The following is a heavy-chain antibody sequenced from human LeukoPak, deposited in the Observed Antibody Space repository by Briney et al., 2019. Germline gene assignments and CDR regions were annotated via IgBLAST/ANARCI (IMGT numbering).Heavy chain of an antibody. CDR3: AKVGPPYYDFWSGYSIPPYYMDV. J-gene: IGHJ6*03. D-gene: IGHD3-3*01. V-gene: IGHV3-66*01. CDR2: IYSGGST. Sequence: GGSLRLSCAASEFSFGSNYMTWVRQAPGKGLEWVSLIYSGGSTYYSDSVTGRFTISRDNSKNTLYLQMNSLRAEDTAVYYCAKVGPPYYDFWSGYSIPPYYMDVWGKGTTVTVSS. CDR1: EFSFGSNY.